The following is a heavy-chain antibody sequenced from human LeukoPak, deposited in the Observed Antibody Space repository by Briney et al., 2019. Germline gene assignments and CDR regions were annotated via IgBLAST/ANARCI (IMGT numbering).Heavy chain of an antibody. CDR2: ISYDGSNK. J-gene: IGHJ4*02. CDR1: GFTFSSYA. V-gene: IGHV3-30-3*01. CDR3: ARDRDYGDYGGYFDY. Sequence: GGSLRLSCAAPGFTFSSYAMHWVRQAPGKGLEWVAVISYDGSNKYYADSVKGRFTISRDNSKNTLYLQMNSLRAEDTAVYYCARDRDYGDYGGYFDYWGQGTLVTVSS. D-gene: IGHD4-17*01.